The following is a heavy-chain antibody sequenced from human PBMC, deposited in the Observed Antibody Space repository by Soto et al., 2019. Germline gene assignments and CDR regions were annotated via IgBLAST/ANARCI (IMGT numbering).Heavy chain of an antibody. J-gene: IGHJ6*02. V-gene: IGHV1-69*12. CDR1: GGTFSSYA. Sequence: QVQLVQSGAEVKKPGSSVKVSCKASGGTFSSYAISWVRQAPGHGLEWMGGIIPIFGTADYAQKFQGRVTITADESTSTAYMELSSLKYEDTAVYYCAGHSSGVPGYYYGMDVWGQGTTVTVSS. CDR3: AGHSSGVPGYYYGMDV. CDR2: IIPIFGTA. D-gene: IGHD3-22*01.